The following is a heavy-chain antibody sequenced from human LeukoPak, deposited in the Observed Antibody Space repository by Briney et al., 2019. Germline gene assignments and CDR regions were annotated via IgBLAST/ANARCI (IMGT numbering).Heavy chain of an antibody. D-gene: IGHD5-24*01. Sequence: GASVKVSCKASGFTTYYMHWVRQAPGQGLEWMGIINPSGDSTSYAQKFQGRVTMTRDTSTSTVYMELSSLRSEDTALYYCARKLPGPGQFFDYWGQGTLVTVSS. J-gene: IGHJ4*02. CDR2: INPSGDST. CDR3: ARKLPGPGQFFDY. CDR1: GFTTYY. V-gene: IGHV1-46*01.